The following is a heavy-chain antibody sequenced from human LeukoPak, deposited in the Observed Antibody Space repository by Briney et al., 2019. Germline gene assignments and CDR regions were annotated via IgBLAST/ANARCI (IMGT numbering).Heavy chain of an antibody. D-gene: IGHD3-22*01. V-gene: IGHV4-4*07. J-gene: IGHJ3*02. Sequence: SETLSLTCTVSGGSISSYYWSWIRQPAGKGLEWIGRIYTSGSTNYNPSLKSRVTMSVDTSKNQFSLKVSSVPAADTAVYYCARVRYSSGYYYVRTSDAFDIWGQGTMVTVSS. CDR3: ARVRYSSGYYYVRTSDAFDI. CDR2: IYTSGST. CDR1: GGSISSYY.